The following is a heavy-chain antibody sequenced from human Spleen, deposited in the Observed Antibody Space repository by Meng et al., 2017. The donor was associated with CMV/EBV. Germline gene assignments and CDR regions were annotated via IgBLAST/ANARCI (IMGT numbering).Heavy chain of an antibody. J-gene: IGHJ6*02. V-gene: IGHV5-51*01. CDR3: TKKNDYWSGTYYYYYGMDV. Sequence: KVSCKGSGYGFTSYWIGWVRQMPGKGLEWMGIINPDDSETRYSPSFQGQVTISADKSISTAYLQWSSLKASDTATYYCTKKNDYWSGTYYYYYGMDVWGQGTTVTVSS. CDR2: INPDDSET. CDR1: GYGFTSYW. D-gene: IGHD3-3*01.